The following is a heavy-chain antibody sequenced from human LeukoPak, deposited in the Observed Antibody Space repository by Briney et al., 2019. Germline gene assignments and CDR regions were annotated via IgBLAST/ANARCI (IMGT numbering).Heavy chain of an antibody. V-gene: IGHV1-8*03. Sequence: GASVKVSCKASGYTFTSYDINWVRQATGQGLEWMGWMNPNSGNTGYAQKFQGRVTITRNTSICTAYMELSSLRSEDTAVYYCARGGYYDSSSPFDYWGQGTLVTVSS. D-gene: IGHD3-22*01. CDR1: GYTFTSYD. CDR3: ARGGYYDSSSPFDY. J-gene: IGHJ4*02. CDR2: MNPNSGNT.